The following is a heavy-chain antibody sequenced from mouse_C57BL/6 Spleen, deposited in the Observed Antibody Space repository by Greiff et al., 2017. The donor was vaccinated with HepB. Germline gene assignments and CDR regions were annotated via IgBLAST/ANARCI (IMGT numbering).Heavy chain of an antibody. CDR2: INPSTGGT. J-gene: IGHJ3*01. CDR1: GYSFTGYY. D-gene: IGHD1-1*01. Sequence: EVQLQQSGPELVKPGASVKISCKASGYSFTGYYMNWVKQSPEKSLEWIGEINPSTGGTTYNQKFKAKATLTVDKSSSTAYMQLKSLTSEDSAVYYCARSYYYGSWFAYWGQGTLVTVSA. V-gene: IGHV1-42*01. CDR3: ARSYYYGSWFAY.